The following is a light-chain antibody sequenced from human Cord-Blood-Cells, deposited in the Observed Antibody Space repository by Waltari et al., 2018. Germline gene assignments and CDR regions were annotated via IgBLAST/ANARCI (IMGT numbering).Light chain of an antibody. Sequence: EIVLTQSPGTLSLSPGERATLSCRASQSVSSSYLAWYQQKPGQAPRLLIYGASSRATGIPDGFSGSGSGTDFTLTISRLEPEEFAVYYCQQYGSSPPTFGQGTKVEIK. CDR1: QSVSSSY. J-gene: IGKJ1*01. V-gene: IGKV3-20*01. CDR3: QQYGSSPPT. CDR2: GAS.